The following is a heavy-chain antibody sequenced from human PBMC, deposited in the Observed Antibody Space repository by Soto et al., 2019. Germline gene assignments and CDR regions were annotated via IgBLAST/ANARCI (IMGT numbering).Heavy chain of an antibody. V-gene: IGHV3-23*01. CDR1: GFTFSSYA. CDR3: AKDRGTGYSSSWYYFDY. D-gene: IGHD6-13*01. J-gene: IGHJ4*02. CDR2: ISGSGGST. Sequence: EVQLLESGGGLVQPGGSLRLSCAASGFTFSSYAMSWVRQAPGKGLEWGSAISGSGGSTYYADSVKGRFTISRDNSKNTLYLQMNSLRAENTAVYYCAKDRGTGYSSSWYYFDYWGQGTLVTVSS.